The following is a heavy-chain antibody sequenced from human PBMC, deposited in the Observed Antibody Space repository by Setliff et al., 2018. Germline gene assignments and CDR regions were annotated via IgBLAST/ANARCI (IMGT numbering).Heavy chain of an antibody. Sequence: GESLKISCKGSGYSFTSYWIGWVRQMPGKGLEWMGIIYPGDSDTRYSPSFQGQVTISADKSISTAYLQWSSLKASDTAMYYCARREVEVAGTSYYYYMDVWGKGTKVTVSS. D-gene: IGHD6-19*01. CDR2: IYPGDSDT. CDR3: ARREVEVAGTSYYYYMDV. J-gene: IGHJ6*03. V-gene: IGHV5-51*01. CDR1: GYSFTSYW.